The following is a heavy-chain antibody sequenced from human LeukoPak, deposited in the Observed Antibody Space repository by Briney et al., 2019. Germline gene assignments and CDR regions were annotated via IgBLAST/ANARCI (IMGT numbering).Heavy chain of an antibody. D-gene: IGHD5/OR15-5a*01. CDR3: ARHGSTAIDY. J-gene: IGHJ4*02. V-gene: IGHV4-39*01. CDR2: IYYSGSA. CDR1: GGSISGSSYY. Sequence: SETLSLTCTVSGGSISGSSYYWGWIRQPPGKGLEWIGSIYYSGSAYYNPSLKSRVTLSVDTSKNQFSLKLSSVTAADTAIFYCARHGSTAIDYWGQGILVTVSS.